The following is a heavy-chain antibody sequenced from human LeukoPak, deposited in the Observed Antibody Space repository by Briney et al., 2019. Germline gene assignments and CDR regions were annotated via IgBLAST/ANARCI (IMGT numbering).Heavy chain of an antibody. V-gene: IGHV4-59*08. D-gene: IGHD3-22*01. J-gene: IGHJ4*02. Sequence: PSETLSLTCTVSGGSISSYYWSWIRQPPGKGLEWIGYICYSGSTNYNPSLKSRVTISVDTSKNQFSLKLSSVTAADTAVYYCARQGSSGYYYVIDYWGQGTLVTVSS. CDR2: ICYSGST. CDR3: ARQGSSGYYYVIDY. CDR1: GGSISSYY.